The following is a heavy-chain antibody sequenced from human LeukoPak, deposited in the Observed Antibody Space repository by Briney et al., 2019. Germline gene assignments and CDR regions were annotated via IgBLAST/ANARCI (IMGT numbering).Heavy chain of an antibody. Sequence: GSSVKVSCKASGGTFSSYAISWVRQAPGQGLEWMGRIIPIFGTANYAQKFQGRVTITTDESTSTAYMELSSLRSGDTAVYYCARSAGWSKNWFDPWGQGTLVTVSS. J-gene: IGHJ5*02. D-gene: IGHD3-3*01. CDR3: ARSAGWSKNWFDP. CDR1: GGTFSSYA. CDR2: IIPIFGTA. V-gene: IGHV1-69*05.